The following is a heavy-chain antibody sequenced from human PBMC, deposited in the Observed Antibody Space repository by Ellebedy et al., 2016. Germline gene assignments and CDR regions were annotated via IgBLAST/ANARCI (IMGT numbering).Heavy chain of an antibody. J-gene: IGHJ4*02. CDR2: IYYSGTT. CDR3: AREVAATRGWDY. V-gene: IGHV4-31*03. D-gene: IGHD2-15*01. CDR1: GGSISIPDYY. Sequence: LRLXXTVSGGSISIPDYYWSWIRQYPGEGLEWIGYIYYSGTTYYNPSLKSRVAISADTSKNQFSLELSSVTAADTAVYYCAREVAATRGWDYWGQGTLVTVSS.